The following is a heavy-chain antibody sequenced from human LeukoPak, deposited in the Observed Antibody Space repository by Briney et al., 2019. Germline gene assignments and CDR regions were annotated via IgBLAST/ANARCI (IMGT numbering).Heavy chain of an antibody. D-gene: IGHD6-13*01. V-gene: IGHV3-7*01. CDR3: ARDGTRAPSPPDY. Sequence: PGGSLRLSCMVSGFTFNNFCMSWVRQAPGKGLEWVANIKQDGSDKYYVDSVKGRFTISRDNAKNLLYLQMNSLRAADTAVYYCARDGTRAPSPPDYWGPGTLVTVSS. CDR2: IKQDGSDK. CDR1: GFTFNNFC. J-gene: IGHJ4*02.